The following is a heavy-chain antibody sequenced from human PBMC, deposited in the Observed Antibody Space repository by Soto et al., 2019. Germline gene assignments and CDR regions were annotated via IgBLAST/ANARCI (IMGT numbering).Heavy chain of an antibody. Sequence: PSETLSLTCTVSGGSISSYYWSWIRQPPGKGLKWIGYIYYSGSTNYNPSLKSRVTISVDTSKNQFSLKLSSVTAADTAVYYCARVLSRSWPYYYGMDVWGQGTTVTSP. CDR3: ARVLSRSWPYYYGMDV. J-gene: IGHJ6*02. D-gene: IGHD6-13*01. V-gene: IGHV4-59*01. CDR1: GGSISSYY. CDR2: IYYSGST.